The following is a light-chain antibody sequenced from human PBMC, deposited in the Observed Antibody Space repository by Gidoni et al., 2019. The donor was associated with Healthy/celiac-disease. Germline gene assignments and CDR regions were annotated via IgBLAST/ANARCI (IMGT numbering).Light chain of an antibody. J-gene: IGLJ1*01. CDR1: ALPIQY. CDR2: KDS. CDR3: QSADSSGTPFYV. Sequence: SYELTQPPSVSVSPGQTARITCAGEALPIQYAYWYQQKPGQAPVLVIYKDSERPPGIPERFSGSSSGTTVTLTISGVQAEDEADYYCQSADSSGTPFYVFVTGTKVTVL. V-gene: IGLV3-25*03.